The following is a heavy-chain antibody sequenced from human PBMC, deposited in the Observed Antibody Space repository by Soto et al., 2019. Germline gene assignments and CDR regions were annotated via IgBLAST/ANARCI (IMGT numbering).Heavy chain of an antibody. Sequence: SQTLSRTCFISGDSVSSNSAAWNWIRQSPSRGLEWLGRTYYRSKWYNDYAVSVKSRITINPDTSKNQFSLQLNSVTPEDTAVYYCARARYRDYDYVWGSYRPNWFDPWGQGTLVTVSS. V-gene: IGHV6-1*01. CDR2: TYYRSKWYN. J-gene: IGHJ5*02. D-gene: IGHD3-16*02. CDR1: GDSVSSNSAA. CDR3: ARARYRDYDYVWGSYRPNWFDP.